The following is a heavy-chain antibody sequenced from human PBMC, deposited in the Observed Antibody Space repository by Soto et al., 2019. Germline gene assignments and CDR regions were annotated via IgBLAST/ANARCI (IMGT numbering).Heavy chain of an antibody. V-gene: IGHV4-59*01. J-gene: IGHJ4*02. D-gene: IGHD6-6*01. CDR2: IYYGGST. CDR1: GGSISSYL. CDR3: ARALYSSSSAFFDY. Sequence: PSETLSLTCTVSGGSISSYLWSWIRQPPGKGLEWIGYIYYGGSTNYNPSLKSRVTISLDTSKNQFSLKLSSVTAADTAVYYCARALYSSSSAFFDYWGQGTLVTVS.